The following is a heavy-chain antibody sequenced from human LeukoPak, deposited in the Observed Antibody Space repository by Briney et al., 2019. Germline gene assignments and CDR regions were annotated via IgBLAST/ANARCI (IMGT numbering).Heavy chain of an antibody. V-gene: IGHV4-39*01. D-gene: IGHD3-16*02. Sequence: NPSETLSLTCTVSGGSISSSSYYWGWIRQPPGKGLEWIGSIYYSGSTYYNPSLKSRVTISVDTSKNQFSLKLSSVTAADTAVYYCARHGDYVWGSYRYLAWTPRYYFDYWGQGTLVTVSS. CDR1: GGSISSSSYY. CDR2: IYYSGST. CDR3: ARHGDYVWGSYRYLAWTPRYYFDY. J-gene: IGHJ4*02.